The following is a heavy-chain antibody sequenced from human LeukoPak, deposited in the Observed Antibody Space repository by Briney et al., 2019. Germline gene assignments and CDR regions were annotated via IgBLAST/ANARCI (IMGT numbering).Heavy chain of an antibody. J-gene: IGHJ4*02. CDR2: IIGSSGST. V-gene: IGHV3-23*01. CDR1: GFTFSSYA. CDR3: AKGGYDYIEIAYFDY. D-gene: IGHD5-12*01. Sequence: GGSLRLSCAASGFTFSSYAMSWVRQAPGKGLEWVSLIIGSSGSTFYADSVKGRFTISRDKSKNTLYLQMKSLRAEDTAVYYCAKGGYDYIEIAYFDYWGQGSLVTVSS.